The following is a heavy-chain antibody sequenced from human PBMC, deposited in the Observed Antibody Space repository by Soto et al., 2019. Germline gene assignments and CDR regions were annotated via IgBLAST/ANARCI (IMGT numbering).Heavy chain of an antibody. CDR2: IIPIFGTA. CDR1: GGTFSSYA. V-gene: IGHV1-69*13. J-gene: IGHJ6*02. Sequence: SVKVSCKASGGTFSSYAISWLRQAPGQGLEWMGGIIPIFGTANYAQKFQGRVTITADESTSTAYMELSSLRSEDTAVYYCASLWFGEPYYYYYYGMDVWGQGTTVTVSS. D-gene: IGHD3-10*01. CDR3: ASLWFGEPYYYYYYGMDV.